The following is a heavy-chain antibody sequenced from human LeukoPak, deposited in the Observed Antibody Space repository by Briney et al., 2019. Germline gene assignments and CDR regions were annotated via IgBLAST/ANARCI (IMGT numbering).Heavy chain of an antibody. J-gene: IGHJ5*02. CDR3: AKGINWFDP. V-gene: IGHV3-23*01. Sequence: GGSLRLSCAASGFTFGRNAMSWVRQAPGKGLEWVSSITGSGGSTYYAASVKGRFIVSRDNSKNTLYLQMNSLRAEDTAVYYCAKGINWFDPWGQGTLVTVSS. D-gene: IGHD2/OR15-2a*01. CDR2: ITGSGGST. CDR1: GFTFGRNA.